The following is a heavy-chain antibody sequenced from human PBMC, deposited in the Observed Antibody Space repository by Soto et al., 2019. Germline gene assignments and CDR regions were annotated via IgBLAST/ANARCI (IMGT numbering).Heavy chain of an antibody. V-gene: IGHV1-2*02. CDR3: ARVASSSWYRLYFQH. CDR2: INPNSGGT. Sequence: QVQLVQSGAEVKKPGASVKVSCKASGYTFTGYYMHWVRQAPGQGLEWMGWINPNSGGTNYAQKFQGRVTMTRETSISTAYMELSRLRSDDTAVYYCARVASSSWYRLYFQHWGQGTLVTVSS. CDR1: GYTFTGYY. D-gene: IGHD6-13*01. J-gene: IGHJ1*01.